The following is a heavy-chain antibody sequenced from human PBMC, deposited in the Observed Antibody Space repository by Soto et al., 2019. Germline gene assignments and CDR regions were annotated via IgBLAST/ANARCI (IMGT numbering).Heavy chain of an antibody. CDR3: ARDETPYYYDSSGYFSY. V-gene: IGHV3-74*01. D-gene: IGHD3-22*01. Sequence: GGSLRLSCAASGFTFSSYWMHWVRQAPGKGLVWVSRINSDGSSTSYADSVKGRFTISRDNAKNTLYLQMNSLRAEDTAVYYCARDETPYYYDSSGYFSYWGQGTLVTVSS. CDR1: GFTFSSYW. CDR2: INSDGSST. J-gene: IGHJ4*02.